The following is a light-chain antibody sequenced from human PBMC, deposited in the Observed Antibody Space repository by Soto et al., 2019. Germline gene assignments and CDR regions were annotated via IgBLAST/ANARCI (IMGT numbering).Light chain of an antibody. CDR1: TSDVGSYNL. J-gene: IGLJ3*02. V-gene: IGLV2-23*01. CDR2: EGS. Sequence: QSVLTQPASVSGSPGQSITISCTGTTSDVGSYNLVSWYQQHPGKAPKLMIYEGSKRPSGVSNRFSGSKSGNTASLTISGLQAEDEADYYCCSYASNYTWVFGGGTQLTVL. CDR3: CSYASNYTWV.